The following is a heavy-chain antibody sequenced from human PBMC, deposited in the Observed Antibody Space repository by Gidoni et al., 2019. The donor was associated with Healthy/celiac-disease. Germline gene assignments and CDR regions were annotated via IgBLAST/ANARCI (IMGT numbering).Heavy chain of an antibody. Sequence: QVQLVQSGAEVKKPGASVKVSCRASGYTFPSSDISWVRQAAGQGLAWMGWMNPNSGNTGFAQKFQGRVTMTRDTSISTAYMELSSLRSEDTAMYYCARGGGSLDFWGQGTLVIVSS. V-gene: IGHV1-8*01. CDR3: ARGGGSLDF. CDR1: GYTFPSSD. J-gene: IGHJ4*02. D-gene: IGHD2-15*01. CDR2: MNPNSGNT.